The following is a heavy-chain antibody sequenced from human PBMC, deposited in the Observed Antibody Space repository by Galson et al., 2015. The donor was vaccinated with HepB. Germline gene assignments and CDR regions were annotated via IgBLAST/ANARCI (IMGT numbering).Heavy chain of an antibody. V-gene: IGHV1-18*01. CDR1: GYTFTSYG. CDR3: ARDDIVVVPAAIAHDYYMDV. D-gene: IGHD2-2*02. Sequence: QSGAEVKKPGASVKVSCKASGYTFTSYGISWVRQAPGQGLEWMGWISAYNGNTNYAQKLQGRVTMTTDTSTSTAYMELRSLRSDDTAVYYCARDDIVVVPAAIAHDYYMDVWGKGTTVTVSS. J-gene: IGHJ6*03. CDR2: ISAYNGNT.